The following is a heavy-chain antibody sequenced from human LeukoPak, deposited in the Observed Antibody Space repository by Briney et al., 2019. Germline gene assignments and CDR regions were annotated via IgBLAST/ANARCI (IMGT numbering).Heavy chain of an antibody. D-gene: IGHD6-13*01. Sequence: PGGSLRLSCAASGFTFSSYSMHWVRQAPGKGLEWVAFIRYDGSNKYYADSVKGRFTISRDNSKNTLYLQMNSLRAEDTAVYYCAKDRGGIAAAGLDYWGQGTLVTVSS. CDR2: IRYDGSNK. J-gene: IGHJ4*02. V-gene: IGHV3-30*02. CDR1: GFTFSSYS. CDR3: AKDRGGIAAAGLDY.